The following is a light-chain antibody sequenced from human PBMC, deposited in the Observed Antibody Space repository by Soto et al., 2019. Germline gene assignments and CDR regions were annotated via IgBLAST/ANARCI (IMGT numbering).Light chain of an antibody. Sequence: DIPMTQSPSALSASVGDRVTLTCRASQNIGTSLAWYQQKPGRAPKVLIYDVSTLERGVPSRFSGSQFGSEFTLTISGLQPYDFATYYCQQYSNVATFGQGTNV. V-gene: IGKV1-5*01. J-gene: IGKJ1*01. CDR2: DVS. CDR1: QNIGTS. CDR3: QQYSNVAT.